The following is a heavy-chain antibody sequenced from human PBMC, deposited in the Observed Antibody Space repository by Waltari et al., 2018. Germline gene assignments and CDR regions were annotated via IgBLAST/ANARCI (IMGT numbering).Heavy chain of an antibody. CDR1: GFTFSNAW. CDR3: TTDTTVTPGGMDV. Sequence: EVQLVESGGGLVKPGGSLRLSCAASGFTFSNAWMSWVRQAPGKGLEWGGRINSNTDGGTTDYAAPVKGRFTISRDDSKNTLYLQMNSLKTEDTAVYYCTTDTTVTPGGMDVWGQGTTVTVSS. V-gene: IGHV3-15*01. CDR2: INSNTDGGTT. D-gene: IGHD4-17*01. J-gene: IGHJ6*02.